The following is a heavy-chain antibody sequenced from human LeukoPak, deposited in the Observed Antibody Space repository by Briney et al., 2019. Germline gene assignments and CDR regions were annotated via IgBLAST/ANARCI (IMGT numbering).Heavy chain of an antibody. CDR1: GFTFDDYA. J-gene: IGHJ4*02. Sequence: PGRSLRLSCAASGFTFDDYAMHWVRQAPGKGLEWVSGISWNSGSIGYVDSVKGRFTISRDNAKNSLYLQMNSLRAEDTAVYYCARDKDPYYDFWSGYYDGVVFDYWGQGTLVTVSS. CDR3: ARDKDPYYDFWSGYYDGVVFDY. D-gene: IGHD3-3*01. V-gene: IGHV3-9*01. CDR2: ISWNSGSI.